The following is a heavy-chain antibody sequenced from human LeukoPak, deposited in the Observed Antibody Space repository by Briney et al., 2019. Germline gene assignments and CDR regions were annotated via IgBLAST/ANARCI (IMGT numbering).Heavy chain of an antibody. CDR2: IGASGADT. CDR3: ARRPRDSSGYYLGAFHD. V-gene: IGHV3-23*01. Sequence: PGGSLRLSCAASGVSFSSSAMTWVRQAPGKGLDWVSVIGASGADTYYADSVKGRFTVSRDNAKNTLYLHMSSLRAEDTAVYFCARRPRDSSGYYLGAFHDWGQGTTVTVSS. J-gene: IGHJ3*01. D-gene: IGHD3-22*01. CDR1: GVSFSSSA.